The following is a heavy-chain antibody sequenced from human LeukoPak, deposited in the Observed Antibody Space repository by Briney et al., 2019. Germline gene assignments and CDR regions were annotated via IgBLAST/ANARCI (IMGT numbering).Heavy chain of an antibody. D-gene: IGHD1-26*01. Sequence: ASVKVSCKASGYTFTGYYMHWVRQAPGQGLEWMGWINPNSGGTNYAQKFQGRVTMTRDTSISTAYMELSRLRSDDTAVYYCARVRRYSGRYYYFDYWGQGTLVTVSS. CDR1: GYTFTGYY. V-gene: IGHV1-2*02. CDR3: ARVRRYSGRYYYFDY. CDR2: INPNSGGT. J-gene: IGHJ4*02.